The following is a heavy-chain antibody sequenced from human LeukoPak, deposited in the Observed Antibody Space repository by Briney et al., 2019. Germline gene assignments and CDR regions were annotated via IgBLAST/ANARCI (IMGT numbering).Heavy chain of an antibody. D-gene: IGHD3-9*01. Sequence: GGSLRLSCAASGFSFNTYAMSWARQAPGKGLEWVSSISSSSSYIYYADSVKGRFTISRDNAKNSLYLQMNSLRAEDTAVYYCARGVVRYFDYWGQGALVTVSS. CDR3: ARGVVRYFDY. V-gene: IGHV3-21*01. CDR2: ISSSSSYI. CDR1: GFSFNTYA. J-gene: IGHJ4*02.